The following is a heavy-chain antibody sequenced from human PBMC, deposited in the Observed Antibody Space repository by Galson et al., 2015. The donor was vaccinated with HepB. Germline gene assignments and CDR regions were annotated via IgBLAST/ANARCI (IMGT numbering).Heavy chain of an antibody. V-gene: IGHV6-1*01. J-gene: IGHJ4*02. D-gene: IGHD3-10*01. CDR1: GDSVSSNGAA. CDR3: AREWFGEFSWLGS. CDR2: TYYRSKWYN. Sequence: CAISGDSVSSNGAAWNWIRQSPSRGLEWLGRTYYRSKWYNDYAVSVKSRITINPDTSKNQFSLQLNSVTPDDTAVYCCAREWFGEFSWLGSWGQGTLVTVSS.